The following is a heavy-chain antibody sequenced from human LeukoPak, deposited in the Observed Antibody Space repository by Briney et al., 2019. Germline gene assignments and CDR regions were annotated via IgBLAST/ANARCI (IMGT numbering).Heavy chain of an antibody. CDR1: GFTFSSYG. J-gene: IGHJ4*02. D-gene: IGHD3-9*01. V-gene: IGHV3-30*18. Sequence: GGSLRPSCAASGFTFSSYGMHWVRQAPGKGLEWVAVISYDGSNKYYADSVKGRLTISRDNSKNTLYLQMNSLRAEDTAVYYCAKEGYYDILTGLDYWGQGTLVTVSS. CDR3: AKEGYYDILTGLDY. CDR2: ISYDGSNK.